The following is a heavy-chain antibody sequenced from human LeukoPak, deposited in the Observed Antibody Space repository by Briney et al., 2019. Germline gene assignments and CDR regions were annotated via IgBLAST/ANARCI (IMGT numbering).Heavy chain of an antibody. CDR3: ARVVGSSGWGGSHNYYYMDV. Sequence: GGSLRPSCAASGFIFSSYSINWVRQAPGKGLEWVSFISSSGTIIYYADSVKGRFTISRDNAKNSLYLQMNSLRAEDTAVYYCARVVGSSGWGGSHNYYYMDVWGKGTTVTVSS. V-gene: IGHV3-48*01. J-gene: IGHJ6*03. CDR1: GFIFSSYS. CDR2: ISSSGTII. D-gene: IGHD6-19*01.